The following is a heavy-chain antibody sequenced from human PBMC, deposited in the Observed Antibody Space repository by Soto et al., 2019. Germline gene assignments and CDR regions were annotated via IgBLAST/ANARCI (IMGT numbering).Heavy chain of an antibody. CDR1: GYTFTSYG. CDR3: ARKVGCSSTSCYSDNWFDP. CDR2: ISAYNGNT. D-gene: IGHD2-2*01. V-gene: IGHV1-18*01. J-gene: IGHJ5*02. Sequence: ASVKVSCKASGYTFTSYGISWVRQAPGQGLVWMGWISAYNGNTNYAQKLQGRVTMTTDTSTSTAYMELRSLRSDDTAVYYCARKVGCSSTSCYSDNWFDPWGQGTLVTVSS.